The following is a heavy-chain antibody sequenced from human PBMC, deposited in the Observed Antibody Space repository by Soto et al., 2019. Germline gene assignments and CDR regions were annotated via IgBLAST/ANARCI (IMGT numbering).Heavy chain of an antibody. CDR2: IKSKTDGGTT. CDR1: GFTFSNAW. CDR3: TMDIVVVPAGDP. V-gene: IGHV3-15*01. D-gene: IGHD2-2*03. Sequence: KPGGSLRLSCAASGFTFSNAWMSWVRQAPGKGLEWVGRIKSKTDGGTTGYAAPVKGRFTISRDDSKNTLYLQMNSLKTEDTAVYYCTMDIVVVPAGDPWGQGTLVTVSS. J-gene: IGHJ5*02.